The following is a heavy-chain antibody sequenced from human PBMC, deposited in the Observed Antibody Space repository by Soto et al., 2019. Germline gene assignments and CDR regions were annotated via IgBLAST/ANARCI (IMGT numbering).Heavy chain of an antibody. V-gene: IGHV5-51*01. Sequence: PGESLKISCKGSGYSFTSYWIGWVRQMPGKGLEWMGIIYPGDSDTRYSPSFQGQVTISADKSISTAYLQWSSLKASDTAMYYCARQGGQQLVHYHYYYYGMDVWGQGTTVTVSS. CDR1: GYSFTSYW. CDR3: ARQGGQQLVHYHYYYYGMDV. J-gene: IGHJ6*02. D-gene: IGHD6-13*01. CDR2: IYPGDSDT.